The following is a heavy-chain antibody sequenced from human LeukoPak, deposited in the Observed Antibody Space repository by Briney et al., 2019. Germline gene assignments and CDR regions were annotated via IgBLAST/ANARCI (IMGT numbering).Heavy chain of an antibody. J-gene: IGHJ4*02. CDR2: ISSGGNT. D-gene: IGHD1-1*01. Sequence: GGSLRLSCAASGFTVSTNYMSWVRQAPGKGLEWVSVISSGGNTYYADSVEGRFTISRDNSKNTMYLQMNSLRAEDTAVYYCGRLTSWGQGTLVTVSS. V-gene: IGHV3-53*01. CDR3: GRLTS. CDR1: GFTVSTNY.